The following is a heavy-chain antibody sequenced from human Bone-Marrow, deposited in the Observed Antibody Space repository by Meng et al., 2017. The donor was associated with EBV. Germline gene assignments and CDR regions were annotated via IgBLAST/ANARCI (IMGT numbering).Heavy chain of an antibody. CDR2: TYYRSKSYN. CDR3: AYFGDLPPLW. CDR1: GDSISSNNAA. J-gene: IGHJ4*02. Sequence: QKPLQHSGPGLVKSSHALSGTCAISGDSISSNNAAWNWIRQSPSRGLEWLGRTYYRSKSYNDYAVSVKSRITVNLDTSKNQLSLHLNSVAPEDTAVYYCAYFGDLPPLWWGQGTLVTVSS. V-gene: IGHV6-1*01. D-gene: IGHD3-16*01.